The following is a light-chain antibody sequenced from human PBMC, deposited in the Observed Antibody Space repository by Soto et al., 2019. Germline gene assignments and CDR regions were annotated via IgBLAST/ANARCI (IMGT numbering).Light chain of an antibody. V-gene: IGKV3-11*01. CDR3: QQRSNWRPYT. CDR1: QSVSSY. Sequence: EIVLTQSPATLSLSPGERATLSCRASQSVSSYLAWYQQKPGQAPRLLIYDASNRATGTPARFSGSGSGTDFTLTISSLEPEDFAVYYCQQRSNWRPYTFGQGTKLEIK. CDR2: DAS. J-gene: IGKJ2*01.